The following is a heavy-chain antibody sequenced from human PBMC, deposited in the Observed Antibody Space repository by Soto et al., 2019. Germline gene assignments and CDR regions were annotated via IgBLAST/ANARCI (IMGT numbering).Heavy chain of an antibody. D-gene: IGHD3-16*01. Sequence: QVRLVQSGAEVKKPGSSVKVSCKASGGTFSNYAITWLRLAPGQGLEWLGGIIPVFGTVNYAQKFQGRVTITADESTSTAYMELNRLRSEDTAVYYCARGGPDLATIGSFDYWGQGTLVTVSS. CDR2: IIPVFGTV. CDR3: ARGGPDLATIGSFDY. V-gene: IGHV1-69*01. CDR1: GGTFSNYA. J-gene: IGHJ4*02.